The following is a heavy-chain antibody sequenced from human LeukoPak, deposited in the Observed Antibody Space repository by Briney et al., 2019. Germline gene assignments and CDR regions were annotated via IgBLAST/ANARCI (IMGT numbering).Heavy chain of an antibody. Sequence: SETLSLICTVSGGSISSYYRSWIRQPPGKGLEWIGYIYYSGSTNYNPSLKSRVTISVDTSKNQFSLKLSSVTAADTAVYYCARGSSLGAFYYYMDVWGKGTTVTVSS. CDR3: ARGSSLGAFYYYMDV. V-gene: IGHV4-59*01. D-gene: IGHD3-16*01. CDR2: IYYSGST. J-gene: IGHJ6*03. CDR1: GGSISSYY.